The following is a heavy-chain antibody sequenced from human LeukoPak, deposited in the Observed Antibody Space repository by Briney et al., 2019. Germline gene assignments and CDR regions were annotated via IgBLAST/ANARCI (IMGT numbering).Heavy chain of an antibody. D-gene: IGHD3-22*01. V-gene: IGHV3-53*01. CDR3: AKGVYYDSENWFDP. CDR1: GFSVRTTY. Sequence: PGGSLRLSCAASGFSVRTTYMSWVRQAPGKGLEWVSVLYTGGGTDHADSVKGRFTISRDNSKNTLYLQMNSLRAEDTAVYYCAKGVYYDSENWFDPWGQGTLVTVSS. J-gene: IGHJ5*02. CDR2: LYTGGGT.